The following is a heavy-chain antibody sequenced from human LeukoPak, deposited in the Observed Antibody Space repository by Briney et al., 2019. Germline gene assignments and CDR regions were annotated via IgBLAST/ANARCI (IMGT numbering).Heavy chain of an antibody. V-gene: IGHV4-34*01. J-gene: IGHJ4*02. CDR3: ARGHGADYFDC. Sequence: SETLSLTCAVYGGSFSGYYWSWIRQPPGKGLEWIGEINHSGSTNYNPSLKSRVTISVDTSKNQFSLKLSSVTAADTAVYYCARGHGADYFDCWGQGTLVTVSS. CDR1: GGSFSGYY. D-gene: IGHD3-10*01. CDR2: INHSGST.